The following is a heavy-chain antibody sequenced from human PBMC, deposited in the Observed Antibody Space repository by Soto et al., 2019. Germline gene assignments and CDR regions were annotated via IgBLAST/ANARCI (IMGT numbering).Heavy chain of an antibody. CDR1: GYTFTSYY. Sequence: ASVKVSCKASGYTFTSYYMHWVRQAPGQGLEWMEIINPSGGSTSYAQKFQDRLTMTRDTSTSTAYMELRSLRSDDTAVYYCVVAAQPYYFDYWGQGTLVTVSS. D-gene: IGHD2-15*01. J-gene: IGHJ4*02. CDR3: VVAAQPYYFDY. V-gene: IGHV1-46*01. CDR2: INPSGGST.